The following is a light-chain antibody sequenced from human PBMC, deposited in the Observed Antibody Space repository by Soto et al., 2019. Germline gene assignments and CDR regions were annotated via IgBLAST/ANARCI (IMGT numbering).Light chain of an antibody. J-gene: IGKJ3*01. CDR1: QDISSW. Sequence: DIQMTQSPSSVSASLGDRVTITCRASQDISSWLAWYQQRPGKAPQLLIYAASNLQSGVPSRFSGSGSGTEFTLTINSLQSEDFATYYCHQDIRFPFTFGPGTKVHVK. CDR2: AAS. CDR3: HQDIRFPFT. V-gene: IGKV1-12*01.